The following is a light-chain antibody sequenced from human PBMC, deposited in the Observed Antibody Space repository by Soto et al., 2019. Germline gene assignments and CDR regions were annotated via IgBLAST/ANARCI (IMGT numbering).Light chain of an antibody. CDR3: QSYDSDVSAWV. V-gene: IGLV2-23*01. CDR1: SSALGSYRL. CDR2: EGS. J-gene: IGLJ3*02. Sequence: QSALTQPASVSGSPGQSITISCTGSSSALGSYRLVSWYQHHPGKVPKLIIYEGSKRPSGVSNRFSGSEPGNTASLTISGLQAEDEADYYCQSYDSDVSAWVFGGGTKLTVL.